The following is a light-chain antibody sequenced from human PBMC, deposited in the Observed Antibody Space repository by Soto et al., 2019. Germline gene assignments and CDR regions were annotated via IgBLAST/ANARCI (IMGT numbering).Light chain of an antibody. V-gene: IGLV1-47*01. J-gene: IGLJ7*01. CDR1: SSNIGGNY. CDR2: RNN. CDR3: ATWDVTLGGHIV. Sequence: QPVLTQPASASGTPGQTVTIPCSGSSSNIGGNYVFWYQHLPGTAPKLLIFRNNLRPSGVPDRFSGSKSGTSASLAISGLRSDDEADYYCATWDVTLGGHIVFGGGTQLTVL.